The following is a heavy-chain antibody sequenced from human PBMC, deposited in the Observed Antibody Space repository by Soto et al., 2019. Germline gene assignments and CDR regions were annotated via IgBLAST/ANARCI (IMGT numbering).Heavy chain of an antibody. V-gene: IGHV3-30*18. CDR3: AKGSYYYDSSGYYDGPFDY. J-gene: IGHJ4*02. D-gene: IGHD3-22*01. Sequence: GGSLRLSCAASGFTFSSYGMHWVRQAPGKGLEWVAVISYDGSNKYYADSVKGRFTISRDNSKNTLYLQMNSLRAEDTAVYYCAKGSYYYDSSGYYDGPFDYWGQGTLVTVPS. CDR2: ISYDGSNK. CDR1: GFTFSSYG.